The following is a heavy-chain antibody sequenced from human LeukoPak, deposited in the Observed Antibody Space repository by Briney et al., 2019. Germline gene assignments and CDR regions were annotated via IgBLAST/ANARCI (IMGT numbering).Heavy chain of an antibody. D-gene: IGHD6-19*01. J-gene: IGHJ4*02. CDR1: GFTFSNYA. CDR2: ISGSGSSS. V-gene: IGHV3-23*01. CDR3: AIAYSSGWPAYFDY. Sequence: PGGSLRLSCAASGFTFSNYAMTWVRQAPGKGLEWVSGISGSGSSSYYADSVKGRFAISRANSRNTLYLQMNTLRAEDTAVYYCAIAYSSGWPAYFDYWGQGTLVTVSS.